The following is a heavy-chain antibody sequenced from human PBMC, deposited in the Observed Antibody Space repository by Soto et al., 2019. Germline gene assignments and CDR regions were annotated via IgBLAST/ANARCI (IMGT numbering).Heavy chain of an antibody. V-gene: IGHV4-39*01. CDR3: AKGYCSGGSCYWNWFDS. D-gene: IGHD2-15*01. CDR2: MYYSGTT. J-gene: IGHJ5*01. CDR1: SGSISSSDYS. Sequence: QLQLQESGPGLLKPSETLSLTCTVSSGSISSSDYSWGWIRQPPGKGLEWIGSMYYSGTTYYNPSRKSRVTISADTSKKQCSLKLSSVSAADTAVYYCAKGYCSGGSCYWNWFDSWGQGTLVTVSS.